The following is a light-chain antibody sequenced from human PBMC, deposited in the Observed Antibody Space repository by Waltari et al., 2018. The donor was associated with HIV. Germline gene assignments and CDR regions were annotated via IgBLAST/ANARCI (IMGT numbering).Light chain of an antibody. CDR2: DVS. J-gene: IGLJ3*02. Sequence: RVPKLMVYDVSKRPSGVPDRFSASKSDNTAYLTISGLQADDEGDYYCCSYVGNFTWVFGGGTILTVL. CDR3: CSYVGNFTWV. V-gene: IGLV2-11*01.